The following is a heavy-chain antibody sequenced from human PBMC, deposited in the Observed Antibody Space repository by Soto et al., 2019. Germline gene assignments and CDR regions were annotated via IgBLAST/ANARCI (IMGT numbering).Heavy chain of an antibody. CDR3: ARDQRNWNFYFDY. CDR1: GLTFSNYG. D-gene: IGHD1-7*01. J-gene: IGHJ4*02. CDR2: IWYDGSNK. V-gene: IGHV3-33*01. Sequence: QVQLVASGGGVVQPGRSLRLSCSASGLTFSNYGMHWVRQVPGKGLEWVAVIWYDGSNKYYADSVKGRFTISRDNSKNTLYLQMNSLRAEDTAVYYCARDQRNWNFYFDYWGQGTLVTVSS.